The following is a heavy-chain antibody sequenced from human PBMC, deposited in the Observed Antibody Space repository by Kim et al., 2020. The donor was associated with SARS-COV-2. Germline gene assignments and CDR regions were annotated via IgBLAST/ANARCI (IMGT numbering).Heavy chain of an antibody. CDR2: INAYNDNT. Sequence: ASVKVSCKTSDNTFSSYGISWVRQAPGQGLEWMGWINAYNDNTNYGQKFQGRVTVTIDTSRSTSYMELRSLRSDDTAVYYCARTNWEVTTDYYYMDVWGIGTTVTVSS. D-gene: IGHD4-17*01. J-gene: IGHJ6*03. CDR3: ARTNWEVTTDYYYMDV. CDR1: DNTFSSYG. V-gene: IGHV1-18*01.